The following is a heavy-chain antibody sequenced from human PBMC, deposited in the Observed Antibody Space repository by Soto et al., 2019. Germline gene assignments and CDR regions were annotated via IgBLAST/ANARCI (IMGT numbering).Heavy chain of an antibody. CDR2: ISLYSDGT. V-gene: IGHV1-18*01. CDR1: GYTFSKYG. J-gene: IGHJ5*02. D-gene: IGHD2-2*01. CDR3: ARVVPGAEAWFGP. Sequence: ASVKVYCTTSGYTFSKYGITWVRQDPGQPLEWLGWISLYSDGTNYAQKFQGRVSMTTDTSTTTAYMELRSLRSDDTAVYYCARVVPGAEAWFGPWGQGTLVTVS.